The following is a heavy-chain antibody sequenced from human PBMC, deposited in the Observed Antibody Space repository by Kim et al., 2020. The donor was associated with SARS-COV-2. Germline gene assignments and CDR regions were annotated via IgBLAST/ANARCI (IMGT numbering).Heavy chain of an antibody. CDR1: GGSFSGYY. J-gene: IGHJ6*02. V-gene: IGHV4-34*01. Sequence: SETLSLTCAVYGGSFSGYYWSWIRQPPGKGLEWIGEINHSGSTNYNPSLKSRVTISVDTSKNQFSLKLSSVTAADTAVYYCAGARGRDIVVVVVATRYYYGMDVWGQGTTVTVSS. CDR3: AGARGRDIVVVVVATRYYYGMDV. CDR2: INHSGST. D-gene: IGHD2-15*01.